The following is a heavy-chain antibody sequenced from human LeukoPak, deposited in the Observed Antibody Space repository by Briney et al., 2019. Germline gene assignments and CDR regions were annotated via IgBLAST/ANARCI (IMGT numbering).Heavy chain of an antibody. CDR2: ISWNSGSA. J-gene: IGHJ3*01. Sequence: GGSLRLSCLGSGFTFDDYSMHWVRQAPGKGLKWVSGISWNSGSAGYADSVKGRFTISRDNAKNSLYLQMNSLRVEDTAVYYCAKELTPDRSGFDAFDLWGKGTMVTVSS. CDR3: AKELTPDRSGFDAFDL. CDR1: GFTFDDYS. D-gene: IGHD3-22*01. V-gene: IGHV3-9*01.